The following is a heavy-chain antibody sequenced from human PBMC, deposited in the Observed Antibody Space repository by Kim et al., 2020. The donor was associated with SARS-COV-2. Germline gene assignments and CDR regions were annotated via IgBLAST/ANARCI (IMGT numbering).Heavy chain of an antibody. V-gene: IGHV1-69*13. D-gene: IGHD5-18*01. J-gene: IGHJ5*02. Sequence: SVKVSCKASGGTFSSYAISWVRQAPGQGLEWMGGIIPIFGTANYAQKFQGRVTITADESTSTAYMELSSLRSEDTAVYYCARSGGGYSYGYNWFDPWGQGTLVTVSS. CDR1: GGTFSSYA. CDR2: IIPIFGTA. CDR3: ARSGGGYSYGYNWFDP.